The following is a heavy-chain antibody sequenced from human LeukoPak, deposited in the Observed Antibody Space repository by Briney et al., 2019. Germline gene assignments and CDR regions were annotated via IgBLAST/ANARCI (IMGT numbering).Heavy chain of an antibody. CDR1: GGTFSSYA. V-gene: IGHV1-69*04. CDR3: ARETTYYYDSSGYSGYYFDY. Sequence: SVKVSCKASGGTFSSYAISWVRQAPGQGLEWMGRIIPILGIANYAQKFQGRVTITADKSTSTAYMELTSLRSEDTAVYYCARETTYYYDSSGYSGYYFDYWGQGTLVTVSS. J-gene: IGHJ4*02. CDR2: IIPILGIA. D-gene: IGHD3-22*01.